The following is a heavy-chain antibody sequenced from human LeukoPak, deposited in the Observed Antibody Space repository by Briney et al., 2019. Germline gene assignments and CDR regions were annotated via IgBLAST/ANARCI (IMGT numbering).Heavy chain of an antibody. Sequence: SLTPPCPRAALSFSTYCTHCVRHPPGNGLEWEAFIRYDGSNKSYADSVKGRFTISRDNSKNTLYLQMNSLRAEDTAVYYCARDAEGITVYYYYYMDVWGKGTPVTVSS. CDR3: ARDAEGITVYYYYYMDV. CDR2: IRYDGSNK. J-gene: IGHJ6*03. CDR1: ALSFSTYC. V-gene: IGHV3-30*02. D-gene: IGHD3-16*01.